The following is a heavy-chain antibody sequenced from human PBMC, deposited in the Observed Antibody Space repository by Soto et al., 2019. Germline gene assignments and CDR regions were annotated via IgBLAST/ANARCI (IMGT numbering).Heavy chain of an antibody. J-gene: IGHJ3*02. V-gene: IGHV3-21*01. D-gene: IGHD2-21*02. CDR1: GFTFNSYS. Sequence: EVQLVESGGGLVKPGGSLRLSCAASGFTFNSYSMNWVRQAPGKGLEWVSSISSYASSTSDADSVKGRFTISRDNAKNSRFLQMNSLRAEDTAIYYCASVYGVGTFDIWGQGTMVTVSS. CDR2: ISSYASST. CDR3: ASVYGVGTFDI.